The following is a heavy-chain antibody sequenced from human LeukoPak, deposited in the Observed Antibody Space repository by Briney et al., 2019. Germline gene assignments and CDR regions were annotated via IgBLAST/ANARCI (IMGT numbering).Heavy chain of an antibody. Sequence: QPGGSLRLSCAASGFTFGTYSMNWVRQAPGKWREWVSYISSSSTKYYADSVKGRFTISRDNAKNSLYLQMSSLRDEDTAVYYCARDLGYYSDYWGQGTLVTVSS. J-gene: IGHJ4*02. CDR1: GFTFGTYS. D-gene: IGHD3-16*01. CDR3: ARDLGYYSDY. CDR2: ISSSSTK. V-gene: IGHV3-48*02.